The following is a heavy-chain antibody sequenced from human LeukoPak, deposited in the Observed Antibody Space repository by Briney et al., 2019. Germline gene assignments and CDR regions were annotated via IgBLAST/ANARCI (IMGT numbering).Heavy chain of an antibody. J-gene: IGHJ4*02. CDR3: ARDSLNTAMADVFDY. D-gene: IGHD5-18*01. CDR1: GFTLSSYA. CDR2: ISYDGSNK. Sequence: GGSLRLSCAASGFTLSSYAMHWVRQAPGKGLEWVAVISYDGSNKYYADSVKGRFTISRDNSKNTLYLQMNSLRAEDTAVYYCARDSLNTAMADVFDYWGQGTLVTVSS. V-gene: IGHV3-30*01.